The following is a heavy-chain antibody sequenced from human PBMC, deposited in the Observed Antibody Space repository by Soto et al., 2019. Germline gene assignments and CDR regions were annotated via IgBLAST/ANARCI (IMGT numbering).Heavy chain of an antibody. Sequence: GESLKISCKGSGYSFTSYWIGWVRQMPGKGLEWMGIIYPGDSGTRYSPSFRGQVTISADKSISTAYLQWSSLKASDTAMYYCAISDTAMGSGPYDMDVWGQGTTVTVSS. V-gene: IGHV5-51*01. CDR2: IYPGDSGT. D-gene: IGHD5-18*01. CDR1: GYSFTSYW. CDR3: AISDTAMGSGPYDMDV. J-gene: IGHJ6*02.